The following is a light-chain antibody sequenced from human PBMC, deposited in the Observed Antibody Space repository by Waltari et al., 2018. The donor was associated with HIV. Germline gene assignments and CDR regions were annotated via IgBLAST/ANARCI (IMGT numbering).Light chain of an antibody. Sequence: QSVLIQSPSMSGPPGQSITISCSGTNSNIGKNGFHWHQQFPGTAPKVLIYSNNRRPAGVPDGFSGSKSGTSASLAISGLRSEDEAEYYCSVWDDSLSVQVFGGGTKLTVL. J-gene: IGLJ3*02. CDR1: NSNIGKNG. CDR3: SVWDDSLSVQV. V-gene: IGLV1-47*01. CDR2: SNN.